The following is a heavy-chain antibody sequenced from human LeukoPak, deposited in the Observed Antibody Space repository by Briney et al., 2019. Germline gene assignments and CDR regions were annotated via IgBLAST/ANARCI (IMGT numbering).Heavy chain of an antibody. V-gene: IGHV3-23*01. CDR3: ATYLSIGSSSSWYDDAFDV. CDR1: GFIFSSYA. J-gene: IGHJ3*01. D-gene: IGHD6-13*01. Sequence: GGSLRLSCAASGFIFSSYAMTWVRQAPGKGLEWVSVIGGRGVSTYYADSVKGRFTISRDNSKNTLFLQMNSLRAEDTALYYCATYLSIGSSSSWYDDAFDVWGQGTMVSVSS. CDR2: IGGRGVST.